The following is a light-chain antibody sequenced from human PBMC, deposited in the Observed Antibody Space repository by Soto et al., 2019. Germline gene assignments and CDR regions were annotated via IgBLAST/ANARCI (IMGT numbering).Light chain of an antibody. CDR2: DVT. CDR1: SSDIGGYYY. V-gene: IGLV2-11*01. CDR3: FSYAGSYTFYV. Sequence: QSALTQPRSVSGSPGQSVTISCTGTSSDIGGYYYVSWYQQHPGKAPNLMIYDVTKRPSGVPDRFSGSKSGTTASLTISGLQAEDEADYHCFSYAGSYTFYVFGTGTKVTVL. J-gene: IGLJ1*01.